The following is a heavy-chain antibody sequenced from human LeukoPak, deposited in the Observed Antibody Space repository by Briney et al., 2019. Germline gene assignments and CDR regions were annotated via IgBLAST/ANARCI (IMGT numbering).Heavy chain of an antibody. V-gene: IGHV3-23*01. J-gene: IGHJ4*02. Sequence: PGGSLRLSCAASEFTVSTNHMSWVRQAPGKGLEWVSAISGSGGSTYYADSVKGRFTISRDNSKNTLYLQMNSLRAEDTAVYYCAKGLGVVPNYFDYWGQGTLVTVSS. CDR2: ISGSGGST. D-gene: IGHD2-2*01. CDR3: AKGLGVVPNYFDY. CDR1: EFTVSTNH.